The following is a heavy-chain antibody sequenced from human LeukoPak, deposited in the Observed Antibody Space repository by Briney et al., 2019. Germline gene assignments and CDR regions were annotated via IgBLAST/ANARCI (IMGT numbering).Heavy chain of an antibody. Sequence: GGSLRLSCAASGFTFRKYWLHWVRQAPGKGLEWVAVISYDGSNKYYADSVKGRFTISRDNSKNTLYLQMNSLRAEDTAVYYCARDSAGYSYGAPSWYFDLWGRGTLVTVSS. J-gene: IGHJ2*01. CDR1: GFTFRKYW. D-gene: IGHD5-18*01. V-gene: IGHV3-30-3*01. CDR2: ISYDGSNK. CDR3: ARDSAGYSYGAPSWYFDL.